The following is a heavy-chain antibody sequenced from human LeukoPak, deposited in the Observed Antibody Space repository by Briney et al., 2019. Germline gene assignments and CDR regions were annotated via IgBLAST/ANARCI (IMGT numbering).Heavy chain of an antibody. CDR2: IWYDGSNK. D-gene: IGHD3-10*01. CDR3: ARQSMVRGVPFYYYYYGMDV. V-gene: IGHV3-33*01. J-gene: IGHJ6*02. CDR1: GFTFSSYG. Sequence: PGGSLRLSCAASGFTFSSYGMHWVRQAPGKGLEWVAVIWYDGSNKYYADSVKGRFTISRDNSKNTLYLQMNSLRAEDTAGYYCARQSMVRGVPFYYYYYGMDVWGQGTTVTVSS.